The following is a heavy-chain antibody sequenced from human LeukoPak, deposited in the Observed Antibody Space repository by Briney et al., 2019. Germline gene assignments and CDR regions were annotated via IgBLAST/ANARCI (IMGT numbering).Heavy chain of an antibody. D-gene: IGHD3-3*01. J-gene: IGHJ4*02. V-gene: IGHV1-18*01. CDR2: ISAYNGNT. CDR3: ARGGTGGLLRFLEWFRGPPDY. CDR1: GYTFTSYG. Sequence: ASVKVSCKASGYTFTSYGISWVRQAPGQGLEWMGWISAYNGNTNYAQKFQGRVTMTRDTSISTAYMELSRLRSDDTAVYYCARGGTGGLLRFLEWFRGPPDYWGQGTLVTVSS.